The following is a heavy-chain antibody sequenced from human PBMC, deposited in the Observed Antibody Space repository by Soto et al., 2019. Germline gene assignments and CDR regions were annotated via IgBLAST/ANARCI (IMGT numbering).Heavy chain of an antibody. D-gene: IGHD1-1*01. CDR1: GFTFSSYD. CDR3: VRSGTAPMLRHNWFDS. J-gene: IGHJ5*01. CDR2: IPTSSSYI. Sequence: EVQLVESGGGLVKPGGSLRLSCAASGFTFSSYDMNWVRQAPGKGLEWVSSIPTSSSYIYYGDSLRGRLTISRDNAKNSLLLQMRSLRAEDTAVYYGVRSGTAPMLRHNWFDSWGQGTLVTVSS. V-gene: IGHV3-21*01.